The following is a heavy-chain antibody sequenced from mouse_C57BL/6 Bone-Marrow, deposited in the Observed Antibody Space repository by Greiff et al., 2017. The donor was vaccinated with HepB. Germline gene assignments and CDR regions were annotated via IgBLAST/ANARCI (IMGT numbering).Heavy chain of an antibody. CDR3: ARSGDYGRGAWFAY. Sequence: QVQLQQSGAELVRPGTSVKVSCKASGYAFTNYLIEWVKQRLGQGLEWIGVINPGSGGTNYNEKFKGKATLTADKSSSTAYMQLSSLTSEDSAVYFCARSGDYGRGAWFAYWGQGTLVTVSA. D-gene: IGHD2-4*01. J-gene: IGHJ3*01. V-gene: IGHV1-54*01. CDR1: GYAFTNYL. CDR2: INPGSGGT.